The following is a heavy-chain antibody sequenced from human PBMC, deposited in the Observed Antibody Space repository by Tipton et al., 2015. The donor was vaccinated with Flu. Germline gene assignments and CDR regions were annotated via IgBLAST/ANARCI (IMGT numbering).Heavy chain of an antibody. V-gene: IGHV4-61*02. J-gene: IGHJ4*02. CDR3: ARGSGSGTYVIFDY. CDR2: IYSSGST. D-gene: IGHD3-10*01. Sequence: TLSLTCNVSGGSISSGGYYWSWIRQPAGKGLEWIGRIYSSGSTNYNPSLKSRVTMSVETSKNQFSLKLSSVTAADTAVYYCARGSGSGTYVIFDYWGQGTLVTVSS. CDR1: GGSISSGGYY.